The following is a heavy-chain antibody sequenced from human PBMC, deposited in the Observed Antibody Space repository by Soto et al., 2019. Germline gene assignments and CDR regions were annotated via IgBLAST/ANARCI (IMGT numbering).Heavy chain of an antibody. D-gene: IGHD1-7*01. Sequence: ASVKVSCKASGYAFTSYGISWVRQAPGQGLEWMGWISAYNGNTNYAQKLQGRVTMTTDTSTSTAYMELRSLRSDDTAVYYCARAPRSLELRPSGMDYYYYGMDVWGHGTTVTVSS. V-gene: IGHV1-18*04. CDR2: ISAYNGNT. CDR1: GYAFTSYG. J-gene: IGHJ6*02. CDR3: ARAPRSLELRPSGMDYYYYGMDV.